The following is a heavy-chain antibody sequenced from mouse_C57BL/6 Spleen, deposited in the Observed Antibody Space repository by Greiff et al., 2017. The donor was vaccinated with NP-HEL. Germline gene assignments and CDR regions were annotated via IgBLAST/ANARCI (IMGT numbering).Heavy chain of an antibody. V-gene: IGHV6-3*01. CDR3: TEGSGPYYFDY. Sequence: EVKLMESGGGLVQPGGSMKLSCVASVFTFSNYWMTWVRQSPEKGLEWVAQIRLKSDNYATHYAESVKGRFTISRDDSKSSVYLQMNNVRAEDTGIYYCTEGSGPYYFDYWGQGTTLTVSS. J-gene: IGHJ2*01. CDR1: VFTFSNYW. D-gene: IGHD3-2*02. CDR2: IRLKSDNYAT.